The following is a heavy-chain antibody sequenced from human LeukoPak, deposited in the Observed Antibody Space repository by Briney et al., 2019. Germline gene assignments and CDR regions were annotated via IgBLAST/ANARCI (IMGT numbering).Heavy chain of an antibody. CDR2: ISGSGGST. Sequence: PGGSLRLSCAASGFTFSSYAMSWVRQAPGKGLEWVSAISGSGGSTYCADSVKGRFTISRDNSKNTLYLQMNSLRAEDTALYYCAKDGMYSSSSSYYFDYWGPGTLVTVSS. V-gene: IGHV3-23*01. CDR3: AKDGMYSSSSSYYFDY. CDR1: GFTFSSYA. D-gene: IGHD6-6*01. J-gene: IGHJ4*02.